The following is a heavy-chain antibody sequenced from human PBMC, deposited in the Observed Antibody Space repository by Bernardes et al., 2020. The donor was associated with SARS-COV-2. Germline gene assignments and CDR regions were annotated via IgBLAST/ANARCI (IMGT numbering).Heavy chain of an antibody. CDR2: IINSVTT. J-gene: IGHJ2*01. D-gene: IGHD2-21*01. CDR3: ARAVCGIWYFDL. CDR1: GASLSGYY. Sequence: SETLSLTCSAYGASLSGYYSNCNRHPPGNVLEWIGGIINSVTTTYNPSLTSRAPISVDTPKNQFSLKLSSVTGADTAVYYCARAVCGIWYFDLWGRGTLVT. V-gene: IGHV4-34*12.